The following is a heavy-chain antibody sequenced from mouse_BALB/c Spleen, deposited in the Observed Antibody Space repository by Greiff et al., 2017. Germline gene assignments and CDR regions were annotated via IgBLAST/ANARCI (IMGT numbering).Heavy chain of an antibody. D-gene: IGHD2-3*01. CDR3: ARHADDGYYWFAY. V-gene: IGHV5-6*02. J-gene: IGHJ3*01. Sequence: EVMLVESGGDLVKPGGSLKLSCAASGFTFSSYGMSWVRQTPDKRLEWVATISSGGSYTYYPDSVKGRFTISRDNAKNTLYLQMSSLKSEDTAMYYCARHADDGYYWFAYWGQGTLVTVSA. CDR1: GFTFSSYG. CDR2: ISSGGSYT.